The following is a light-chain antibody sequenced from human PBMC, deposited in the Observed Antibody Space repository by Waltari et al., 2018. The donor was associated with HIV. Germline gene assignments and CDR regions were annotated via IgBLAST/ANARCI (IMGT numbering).Light chain of an antibody. Sequence: QSALTQPASVSGSPGQSITISCAGTGAEVGAYNYVAWYQKLPDTVPKLIIVDVASRPSGVSARFSGSKSGNTASLTISGLQAEDAGDYYCSSYTTFNTIIFGGGTKLTVL. CDR2: DVA. J-gene: IGLJ2*01. CDR3: SSYTTFNTII. V-gene: IGLV2-14*03. CDR1: GAEVGAYNY.